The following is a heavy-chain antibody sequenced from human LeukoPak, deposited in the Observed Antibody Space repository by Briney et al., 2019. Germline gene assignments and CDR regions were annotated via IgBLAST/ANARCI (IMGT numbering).Heavy chain of an antibody. D-gene: IGHD4-23*01. Sequence: PGGSLRLSCAASGFTVSSNYMSWVRQAPGKGLEWVSVIYSGGSTYYAASVKGRFTLSRDNSKNTLYLQMNSLRAEDTAVYYWARADYGGKGTPYYYYGMDVWGQGTTVTVSS. J-gene: IGHJ6*02. CDR1: GFTVSSNY. CDR3: ARADYGGKGTPYYYYGMDV. CDR2: IYSGGST. V-gene: IGHV3-53*01.